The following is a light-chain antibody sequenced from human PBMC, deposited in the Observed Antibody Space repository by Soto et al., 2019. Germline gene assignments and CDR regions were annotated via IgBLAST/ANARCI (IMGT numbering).Light chain of an antibody. CDR1: QGIRNF. CDR2: AAS. Sequence: DIQMTQSPTSLSASVGDRVTITCRASQGIRNFVAWYQQKPGKAPKLLIYAASTLQSGVPSRFSGSGSGTVFTLTSSSLHPEDVATYSCQKYSSVPVFGPGTKVEIK. V-gene: IGKV1-27*01. CDR3: QKYSSVPV. J-gene: IGKJ3*01.